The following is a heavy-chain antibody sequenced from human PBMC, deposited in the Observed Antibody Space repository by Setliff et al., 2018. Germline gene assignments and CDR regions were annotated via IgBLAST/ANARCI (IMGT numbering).Heavy chain of an antibody. Sequence: SETLSLTCTVSGGSISSGNYYWSWIRQPAGKGLEWIGHIQTSGTTNYNPSLKSRVTISVDTSKNQFSLNLNSATAADTAVYYCARHALSFDSAWDVWGKGTTVTVSS. CDR3: ARHALSFDSAWDV. J-gene: IGHJ6*04. CDR2: IQTSGTT. D-gene: IGHD3-9*01. V-gene: IGHV4-61*09. CDR1: GGSISSGNYY.